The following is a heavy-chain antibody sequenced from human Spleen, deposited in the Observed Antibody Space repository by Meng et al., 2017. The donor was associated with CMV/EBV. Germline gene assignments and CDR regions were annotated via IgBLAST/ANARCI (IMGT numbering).Heavy chain of an antibody. J-gene: IGHJ4*02. V-gene: IGHV1-69*10. CDR3: ATAVGTALADFDY. CDR2: IIPILGIP. CDR1: GGTFSTYA. Sequence: SVKVSCKASGGTFSTYAIHWVRQAPGQGLEWMGGIIPILGIPNYAQKFQGRVTITADKSTSTAYMELSSLTSEDTAVYYCATAVGTALADFDYWGQGTLVTVSS. D-gene: IGHD5-18*01.